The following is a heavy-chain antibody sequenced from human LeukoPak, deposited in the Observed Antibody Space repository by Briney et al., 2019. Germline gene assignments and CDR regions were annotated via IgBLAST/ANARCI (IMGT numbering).Heavy chain of an antibody. D-gene: IGHD2-2*01. CDR2: IRYDGSNK. J-gene: IGHJ6*03. CDR3: AKDATDIVVVPAAPGYYYYYMDV. V-gene: IGHV3-30*02. Sequence: PGGSLRLSCAASGFTFSSYGMHWVRQAPGKGLEWVAFIRYDGSNKYYADSVKGRFTISRDNSKNTLYLQMNSLRAEDTAVYYCAKDATDIVVVPAAPGYYYYYMDVWGKGTTVTVSS. CDR1: GFTFSSYG.